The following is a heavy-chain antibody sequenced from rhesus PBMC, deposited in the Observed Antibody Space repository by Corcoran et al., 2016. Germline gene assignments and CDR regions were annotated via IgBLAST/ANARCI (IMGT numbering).Heavy chain of an antibody. V-gene: IGHV4S9*01. Sequence: QVQLPESGPGLVKPSETLSLTCAFSGGSISENYYWNWIRQPPGKGLEGIGKSYGGSGNTFYTPSLKSRVSISKNTSKNQFSLKVSSVTAADTAVFYGARVGISAGHQGDLWGQGLLVTFSA. CDR2: SYGGSGNT. CDR1: GGSISENYY. J-gene: IGHJ4*01. CDR3: ARVGISAGHQGDL. D-gene: IGHD6-13*01.